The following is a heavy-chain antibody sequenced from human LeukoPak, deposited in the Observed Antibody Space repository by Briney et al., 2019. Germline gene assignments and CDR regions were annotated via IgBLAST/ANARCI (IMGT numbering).Heavy chain of an antibody. CDR3: ARYQTGTMFAV. Sequence: SETLSLTCIVSGGSISSSNYYWGWIRQSPGKGLEWIGSIYSRGSTYYNPSLKSRVIVSSDMSKNQFSLMLNSVTAADTAVYYCARYQTGTMFAVWGQGTLVTISS. CDR2: IYSRGST. CDR1: GGSISSSNYY. J-gene: IGHJ4*02. V-gene: IGHV4-39*07. D-gene: IGHD1/OR15-1a*01.